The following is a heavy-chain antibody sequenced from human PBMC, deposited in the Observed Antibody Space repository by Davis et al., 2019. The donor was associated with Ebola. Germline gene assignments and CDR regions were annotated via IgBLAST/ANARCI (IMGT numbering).Heavy chain of an antibody. CDR2: IYYSGST. V-gene: IGHV4-59*12. Sequence: SETLSLTCAVSGGSISSYYWSWIRQPPGKGLEWIGYIYYSGSTNYNPSLKSRVTISVDTSKNQFSLKLSSVTAADTAVYYCARRYDFWSGYYTPLDVWGQGTTVTVSS. J-gene: IGHJ6*02. CDR1: GGSISSYY. D-gene: IGHD3-3*01. CDR3: ARRYDFWSGYYTPLDV.